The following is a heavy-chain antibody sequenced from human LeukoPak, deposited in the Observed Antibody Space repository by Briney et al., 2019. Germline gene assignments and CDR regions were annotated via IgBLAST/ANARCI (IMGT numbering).Heavy chain of an antibody. CDR2: ISAYNGNT. CDR1: GYTFTSYG. Sequence: ASVKVSCKASGYTFTSYGISWVRQAPGQGLEWMGWISAYNGNTNYAQKLQGRVTMTTDTSTSTAYMELRSLRSDDTAVYYCARAALERLYYYYGMDVWGQGTTVTVSS. J-gene: IGHJ6*02. CDR3: ARAALERLYYYYGMDV. V-gene: IGHV1-18*01. D-gene: IGHD1-1*01.